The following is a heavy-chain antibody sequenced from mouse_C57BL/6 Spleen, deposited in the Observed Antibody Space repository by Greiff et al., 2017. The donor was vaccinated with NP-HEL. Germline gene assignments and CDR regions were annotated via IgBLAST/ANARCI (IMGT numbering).Heavy chain of an antibody. CDR3: ARNKGTTVVGPFDY. Sequence: QVQLKQSGPGLVQPSQSLSITCTVSGFSLTSYGVHWVRQSPGKGLEWLGVIWSGGSTDYNAAFISRLSISKDKSKSQVFFKMNSLQADDTAIYYCARNKGTTVVGPFDYWGQGTTLTVSS. CDR2: IWSGGST. J-gene: IGHJ2*01. D-gene: IGHD1-1*01. CDR1: GFSLTSYG. V-gene: IGHV2-2*01.